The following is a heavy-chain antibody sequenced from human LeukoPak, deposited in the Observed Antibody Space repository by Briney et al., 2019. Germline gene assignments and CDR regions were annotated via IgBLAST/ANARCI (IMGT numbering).Heavy chain of an antibody. CDR2: ISSSSSTI. Sequence: GGSLRLSCAASGFTFSSYSMNWVRQAPGKGLEWVSYISSSSSTIYYADSVKGRFTTSRDNAKNSLYLQMNSLRAEDTAVYYCARDPLWFGELPTLADYWGQGTLVTVSS. V-gene: IGHV3-48*01. CDR1: GFTFSSYS. CDR3: ARDPLWFGELPTLADY. D-gene: IGHD3-10*01. J-gene: IGHJ4*02.